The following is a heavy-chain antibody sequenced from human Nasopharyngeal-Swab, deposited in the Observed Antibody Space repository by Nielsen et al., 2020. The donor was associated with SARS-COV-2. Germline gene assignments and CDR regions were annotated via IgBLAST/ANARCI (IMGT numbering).Heavy chain of an antibody. CDR2: ISSSSSYI. D-gene: IGHD3-10*01. Sequence: GGSLRLSCAASGFTFNNYNFNWVRQAPGKGLEWVSSISSSSSYIYYADSVKGRFTISRDNAKNSLYLQMNSLRAEDTAVYYCARSEALWFGALALDYWGQGTLVTVSS. V-gene: IGHV3-21*01. CDR3: ARSEALWFGALALDY. CDR1: GFTFNNYN. J-gene: IGHJ4*02.